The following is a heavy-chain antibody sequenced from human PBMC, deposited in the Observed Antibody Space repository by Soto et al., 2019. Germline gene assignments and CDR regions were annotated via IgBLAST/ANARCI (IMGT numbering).Heavy chain of an antibody. CDR1: GFTFSSYA. V-gene: IGHV3-23*01. J-gene: IGHJ6*03. D-gene: IGHD4-4*01. Sequence: GGSLRLSCAASGFTFSSYAMSWVRQAPGKGLEWVSAISGSGGSTYDADSVKGRFTISRDNSKNTLYLQMNSLRAEDTAVYYCAKCSNYYYYYYMDVWGKGTTVTVSS. CDR3: AKCSNYYYYYYMDV. CDR2: ISGSGGST.